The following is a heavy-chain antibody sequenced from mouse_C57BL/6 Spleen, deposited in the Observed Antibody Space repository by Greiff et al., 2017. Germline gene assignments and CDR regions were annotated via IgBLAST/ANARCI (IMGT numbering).Heavy chain of an antibody. V-gene: IGHV2-2*01. J-gene: IGHJ1*03. CDR1: GFSLTSYG. CDR2: VWSGGST. D-gene: IGHD1-1*01. CDR3: ARKDYDGSSYWYFDV. Sequence: VKLQESGPGLVQPSQSLSITCTVSGFSLTSYGVHWVRQSPGKGLEWLGVVWSGGSTDYNAAFISRLSISKDNSKSQVFFKMNSLQADDTAIYYCARKDYDGSSYWYFDVWGTGTTVTVSS.